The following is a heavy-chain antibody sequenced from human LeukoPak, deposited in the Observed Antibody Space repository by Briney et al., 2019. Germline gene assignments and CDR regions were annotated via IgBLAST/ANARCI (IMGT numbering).Heavy chain of an antibody. V-gene: IGHV3-15*01. D-gene: IGHD2-15*01. CDR2: IKSKIDGGTT. CDR1: GITFSTAW. Sequence: PGGSLRLSCVVSGITFSTAWMNWVRQAPGKGLEWVGRIKSKIDGGTTDYVAPVKGRFSISRDDSKNTVYLQMNSLKTEDTDVYYCATEGYCSGGSCYSFDYWGQGTLVTVSS. CDR3: ATEGYCSGGSCYSFDY. J-gene: IGHJ4*02.